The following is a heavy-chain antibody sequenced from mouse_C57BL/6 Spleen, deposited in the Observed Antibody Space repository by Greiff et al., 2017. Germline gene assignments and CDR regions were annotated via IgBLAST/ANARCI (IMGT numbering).Heavy chain of an antibody. V-gene: IGHV1-7*01. D-gene: IGHD4-1*01. CDR2: INPSSGYT. J-gene: IGHJ2*01. CDR3: ARLDGTEYYFDY. Sequence: QVQLQQPGAELVMPGASVKLSCKASGYTFTSYWMHWVKQRPGQGLEWIGYINPSSGYTKYNQKFKDKATLTADKSSSTAYMQLSSLTYEDSAVYYCARLDGTEYYFDYWGQGTTLTVSS. CDR1: GYTFTSYW.